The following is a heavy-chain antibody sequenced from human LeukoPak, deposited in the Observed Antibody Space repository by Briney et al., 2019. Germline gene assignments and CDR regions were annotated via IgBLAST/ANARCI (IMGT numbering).Heavy chain of an antibody. CDR3: ARERYFDY. J-gene: IGHJ4*02. CDR2: ISYDGSNK. V-gene: IGHV3-30-3*01. Sequence: GGSLRLSCAASGFTFSSYAMRWVRQAPGKGLEWVAVISYDGSNKYYADSVKGRFTISRDNSKNTLYLQMNSLRAEDTAVYYCARERYFDYWGQGTLVTVSS. CDR1: GFTFSSYA.